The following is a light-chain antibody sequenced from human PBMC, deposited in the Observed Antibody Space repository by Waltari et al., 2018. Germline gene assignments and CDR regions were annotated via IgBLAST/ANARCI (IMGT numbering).Light chain of an antibody. CDR2: DAS. J-gene: IGKJ4*01. V-gene: IGKV1-33*01. Sequence: DTQMTQPPSSLSASVGDRVTITCQASQDIRNNLNWYQQKTGKAPKLLINDASNLQTGVPSRFSASGSGTDFTFTISSLQPEDIATYYCQQYGHLPLTFGGGTKVEIK. CDR3: QQYGHLPLT. CDR1: QDIRNN.